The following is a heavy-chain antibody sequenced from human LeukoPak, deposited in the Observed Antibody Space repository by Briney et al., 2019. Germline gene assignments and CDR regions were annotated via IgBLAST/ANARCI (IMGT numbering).Heavy chain of an antibody. D-gene: IGHD3-22*01. Sequence: PSETLSLTCTVSGGSISSYYWSWIRQPAGKGLEWIGRIYTSGSTNYNPSLTSRVTMSVDTSKNQFSLKLSSVTAADTAVYYCARELTYYYDSSGYRGLYNWFDPWGQGTLVTVSS. J-gene: IGHJ5*02. CDR3: ARELTYYYDSSGYRGLYNWFDP. V-gene: IGHV4-4*07. CDR2: IYTSGST. CDR1: GGSISSYY.